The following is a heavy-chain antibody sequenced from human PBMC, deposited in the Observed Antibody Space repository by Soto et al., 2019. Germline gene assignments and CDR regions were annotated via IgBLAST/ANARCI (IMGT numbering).Heavy chain of an antibody. D-gene: IGHD3-10*01. CDR2: IFTRDSET. Sequence: RGESLKISCKGPGHLFNNHWIGWVRQTPGKGLEWMGLIFTRDSETKTSPSFQGHVSFSVDNSINTAYLQWTSLKTTDTGIYFCARGYFDSGHGYDLWGQGTLVTVS. CDR1: GHLFNNHW. J-gene: IGHJ5*02. CDR3: ARGYFDSGHGYDL. V-gene: IGHV5-51*01.